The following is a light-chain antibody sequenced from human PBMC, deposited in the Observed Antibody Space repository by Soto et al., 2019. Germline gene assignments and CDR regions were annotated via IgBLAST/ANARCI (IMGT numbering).Light chain of an antibody. CDR1: SSDVGGYNY. Sequence: QSALTQPASVSGSPGQSITISCTGTSSDVGGYNYVSWYQQHPGKAPKLMIYEVSTRPSGVSNRFSGSKYGNTASLTISGLQAEDEADYYCSSYTSSSTLLYVFGTGTKVTVL. CDR3: SSYTSSSTLLYV. CDR2: EVS. V-gene: IGLV2-14*01. J-gene: IGLJ1*01.